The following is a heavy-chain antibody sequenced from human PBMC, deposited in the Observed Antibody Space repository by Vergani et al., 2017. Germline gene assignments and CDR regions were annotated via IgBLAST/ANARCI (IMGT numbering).Heavy chain of an antibody. CDR3: ARDLDYYDSSGYQGSPSYYYYYGMDV. CDR1: GGTFSSYA. V-gene: IGHV1-69*12. Sequence: QVQLVQSGAEVKKPGSSVKVSCKASGGTFSSYAISWVRQAPGQGLEWMGGIIPIFGTANYAQKFQGRVTITADESTSTAYMELSSLRSGDTAVYYCARDLDYYDSSGYQGSPSYYYYYGMDVWGQGTTVTVSS. D-gene: IGHD3-22*01. J-gene: IGHJ6*02. CDR2: IIPIFGTA.